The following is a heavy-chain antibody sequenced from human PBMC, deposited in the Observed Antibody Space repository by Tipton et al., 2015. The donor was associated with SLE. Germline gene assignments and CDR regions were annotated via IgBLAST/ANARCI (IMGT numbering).Heavy chain of an antibody. Sequence: SLRLSCAASGFTFSSYAMHWVRQAPGKGLEWVAVISYDGSNKYYADSVKGRFTISRDNSKNTLYLQMNSLRAEDTAVYYCAHGGGLYYYYGMDVWGQGTTVTVSS. CDR3: AHGGGLYYYYGMDV. CDR1: GFTFSSYA. D-gene: IGHD4-23*01. V-gene: IGHV3-30-3*01. J-gene: IGHJ6*02. CDR2: ISYDGSNK.